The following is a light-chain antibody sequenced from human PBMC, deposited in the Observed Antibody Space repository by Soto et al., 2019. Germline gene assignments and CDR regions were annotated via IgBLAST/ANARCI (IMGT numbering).Light chain of an antibody. J-gene: IGLJ3*02. CDR1: SSDVGAYDY. Sequence: QSALTQPPSASGSLGQSVTIPCTGTSSDVGAYDYVSWYQQHPGKAPKLVIYGVTERPSGVPHRFSGSKSGNTASLTVSGLQSEDEADYYCSSYAGSSTWVFGGGTKLTVL. CDR2: GVT. CDR3: SSYAGSSTWV. V-gene: IGLV2-8*01.